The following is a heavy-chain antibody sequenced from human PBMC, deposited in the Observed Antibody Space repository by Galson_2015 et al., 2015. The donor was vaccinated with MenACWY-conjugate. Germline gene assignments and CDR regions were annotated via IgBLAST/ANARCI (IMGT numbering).Heavy chain of an antibody. CDR3: ARGIGYYVDGSGDC. J-gene: IGHJ4*02. CDR2: IDSSGSDI. CDR1: GFIFSSYS. Sequence: SLRLSCAASGFIFSSYSMNWVRQAPGKGLEWVSSIDSSGSDIYYGDSVKGRFTISRDNAKNSVFLQMNSLRAEDTAEYYCARGIGYYVDGSGDCWGQGTLVTVSS. V-gene: IGHV3-21*01. D-gene: IGHD4-17*01.